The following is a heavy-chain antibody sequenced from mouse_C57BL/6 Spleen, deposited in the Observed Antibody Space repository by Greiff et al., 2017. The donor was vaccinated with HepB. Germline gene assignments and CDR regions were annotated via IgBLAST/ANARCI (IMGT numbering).Heavy chain of an antibody. J-gene: IGHJ4*01. D-gene: IGHD1-1*01. CDR3: ARLLPPRAMDY. CDR2: IWSGGSA. Sequence: VQLQQSGPGLVQPSQSLSITCTVSGFSLTSYGVHWVRQSPGKGLEWLGVIWSGGSADYNAAFISRLSISKDNSKSQVFFKMNSLQADDTAIYYCARLLPPRAMDYWGQGTSVTVSS. CDR1: GFSLTSYG. V-gene: IGHV2-2*01.